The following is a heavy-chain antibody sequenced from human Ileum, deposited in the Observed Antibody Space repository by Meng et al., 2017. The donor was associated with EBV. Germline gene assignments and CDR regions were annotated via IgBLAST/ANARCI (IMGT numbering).Heavy chain of an antibody. CDR1: GVSISSGYFH. CDR2: SGST. D-gene: IGHD1-26*01. V-gene: IGHV4-30-4*01. J-gene: IGHJ4*02. CDR3: VSYAVGAGGIGY. Sequence: SAPALVKPYRTPPLTCAVSGVSISSGYFHWSWIRQPPGKGLEWIGHSGSTSYNPSLRSRVTISVDTSKNQFSLKVDSATAGDTAVYYCVSYAVGAGGIGYWGQGILVTVSS.